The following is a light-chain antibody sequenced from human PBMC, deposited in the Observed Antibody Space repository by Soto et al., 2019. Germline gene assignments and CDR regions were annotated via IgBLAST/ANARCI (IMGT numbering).Light chain of an antibody. Sequence: EIVLTQSPGTLSLSPGDGATLSCRASQSVSSGYLAWYQQKPGQAPRLLIYGASRRATGIPDRFSGSGSGTDFTLSISRLEPEDFAVYWCQHYGNSPTFGQGTKVAIK. J-gene: IGKJ1*01. CDR3: QHYGNSPT. CDR1: QSVSSGY. CDR2: GAS. V-gene: IGKV3-20*01.